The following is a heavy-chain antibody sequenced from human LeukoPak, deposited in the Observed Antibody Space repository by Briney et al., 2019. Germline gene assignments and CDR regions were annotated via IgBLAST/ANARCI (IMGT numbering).Heavy chain of an antibody. D-gene: IGHD3-22*01. CDR2: IYYSGST. CDR3: ARDPYDSSGYGDDAFGI. V-gene: IGHV4-30-4*01. CDR1: GGSISSGDYY. J-gene: IGHJ3*02. Sequence: SQTLSLTCTVSGGSISSGDYYWSWIRQPPGKGLEWIGYIYYSGSTYYNPSLKSRVTISVDTSKSQFSLKLSSVTAADTAVYYCARDPYDSSGYGDDAFGIWGQGTMVTVSS.